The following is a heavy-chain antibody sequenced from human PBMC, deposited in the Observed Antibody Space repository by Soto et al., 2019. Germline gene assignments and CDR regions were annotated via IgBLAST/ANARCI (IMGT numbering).Heavy chain of an antibody. CDR1: GFTFSSYG. CDR2: IWYDGSNK. D-gene: IGHD3-22*01. Sequence: QVQLVESGGGVVQPGRSLRLSCAASGFTFSSYGMHWVRQAPGKGLEWVALIWYDGSNKYYADSVKGRFTISRDNSMNTLYLQMNSLRGEDTAVYYCAREGNHYENSASHAFDIWGQGTMVTVSS. J-gene: IGHJ3*02. V-gene: IGHV3-33*01. CDR3: AREGNHYENSASHAFDI.